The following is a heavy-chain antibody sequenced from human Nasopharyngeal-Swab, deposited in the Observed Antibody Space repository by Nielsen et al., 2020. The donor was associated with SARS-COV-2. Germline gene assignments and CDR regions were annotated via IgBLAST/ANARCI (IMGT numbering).Heavy chain of an antibody. CDR2: INSDGSST. Sequence: GESLKISCAASGFTFSSYWMHWVRQAPGKGLVWVSRINSDGSSTSYADSVKGRFTISRDNAKNSLYLQMNSLRAEDTAVYYCVRVGGLRFLEWLLSDDYWGQGTLVTVSS. CDR3: VRVGGLRFLEWLLSDDY. D-gene: IGHD3-3*01. J-gene: IGHJ4*02. V-gene: IGHV3-74*01. CDR1: GFTFSSYW.